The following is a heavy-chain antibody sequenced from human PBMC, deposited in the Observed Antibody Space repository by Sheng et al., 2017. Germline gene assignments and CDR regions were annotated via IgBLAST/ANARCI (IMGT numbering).Heavy chain of an antibody. J-gene: IGHJ2*01. D-gene: IGHD1-26*01. CDR1: GGSISSSSYY. CDR2: IYYSGST. Sequence: QLQLQESGPGLVKPSETLSLTCTVSGGSISSSSYYWGWIRHPPGKGLEWIGSIYYSGSTYYNPSLKSRVTISVDTSKNQFSLKLSSVTAADTAVYYCAEGANWLWYFDLWGRGTLVTVS. CDR3: AEGANWLWYFDL. V-gene: IGHV4-39*01.